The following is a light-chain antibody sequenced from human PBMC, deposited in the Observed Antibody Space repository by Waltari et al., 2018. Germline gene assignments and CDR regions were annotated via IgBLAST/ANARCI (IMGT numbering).Light chain of an antibody. J-gene: IGLJ3*02. CDR2: QNT. CDR1: YLGNKH. Sequence: SYELSQPPSVSVSPGQTASVTCSGTYLGNKHVSWYQQKPGQSPLLIISQNTNRPSGIPERFSGSNSGNTATLTISGTQAIDEADYYCQAWDSTTAVFGGGTNLAVL. CDR3: QAWDSTTAV. V-gene: IGLV3-1*01.